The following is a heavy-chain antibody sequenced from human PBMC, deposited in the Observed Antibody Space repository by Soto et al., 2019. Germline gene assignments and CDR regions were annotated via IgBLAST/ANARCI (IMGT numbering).Heavy chain of an antibody. V-gene: IGHV4-34*01. J-gene: IGHJ6*01. CDR2: INHSGSV. CDR1: GGSFSSYY. CDR3: VRGRVKLVAVPGTREVEAGQSACYAGMD. D-gene: IGHD2-2*01. Sequence: SETLSLTCGVYGGSFSSYYWTWIRQSPAKGLEWIAEINHSGSVNYNPSLRSRVTISLDASENQFSLRLNSVTAADTAVYYCVRGRVKLVAVPGTREVEAGQSACYAGMD.